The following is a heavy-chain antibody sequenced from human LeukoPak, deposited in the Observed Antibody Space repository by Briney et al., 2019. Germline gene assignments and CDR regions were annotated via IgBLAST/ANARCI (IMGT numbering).Heavy chain of an antibody. CDR1: GFTFSSYS. Sequence: GGSLRLSCAASGFTFSSYSMNWVRQAPGKGLEWISYISSGSNTIYYAGSVKGRFTISRDNAKNSLYLQMNSLRAEDTAVYYCARDPHEWWSNPYAFDIWGQGTMVTVSS. CDR2: ISSGSNTI. J-gene: IGHJ3*02. V-gene: IGHV3-48*04. D-gene: IGHD2-15*01. CDR3: ARDPHEWWSNPYAFDI.